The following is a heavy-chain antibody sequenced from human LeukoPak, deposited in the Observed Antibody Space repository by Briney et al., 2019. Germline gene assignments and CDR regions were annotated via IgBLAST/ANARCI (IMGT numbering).Heavy chain of an antibody. V-gene: IGHV4-4*07. CDR2: IYTSGST. CDR3: ARDRRHYDILTGYYNDY. CDR1: GGSISSYY. D-gene: IGHD3-9*01. Sequence: NPSETLSLTCTVSGGSISSYYWSWIRQPAGKGLEWIGRIYTSGSTNYNPSLKSRVTMSVDTSKNQFPLKLSSVTAADTAVYYCARDRRHYDILTGYYNDYWGQGTLVTVSS. J-gene: IGHJ4*02.